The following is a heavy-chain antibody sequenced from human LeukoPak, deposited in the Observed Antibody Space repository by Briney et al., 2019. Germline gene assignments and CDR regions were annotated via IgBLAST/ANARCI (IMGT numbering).Heavy chain of an antibody. CDR1: GFTFSSYS. J-gene: IGHJ1*01. CDR2: ISSSSSYI. D-gene: IGHD4-17*01. Sequence: GGSLRLSCAASGFTFSSYSMNWVRQAPGKGLEWVSSISSSSSYIYYADSVKGRFTISRDNAKNSLYLQMNGLRAEDTAVYYCARADYGDYRARFQHWGQGTLVTVSS. V-gene: IGHV3-21*01. CDR3: ARADYGDYRARFQH.